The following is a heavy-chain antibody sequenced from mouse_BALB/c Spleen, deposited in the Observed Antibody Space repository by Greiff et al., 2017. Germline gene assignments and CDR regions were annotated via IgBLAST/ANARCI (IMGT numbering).Heavy chain of an antibody. V-gene: IGHV2-9*02. CDR2: IWAGGST. Sequence: VMLVESGPGLVAPSQSLSITCTVSGFSLTSYGVHWVRQPPGKGLEWLGVIWAGGSTNYNSALMSRLSISKDNSKSQVFLKMNSLQTDDTAMYYCARGELQGAWFAYWGQGTLVTVSA. CDR1: GFSLTSYG. CDR3: ARGELQGAWFAY. D-gene: IGHD1-1*01. J-gene: IGHJ3*01.